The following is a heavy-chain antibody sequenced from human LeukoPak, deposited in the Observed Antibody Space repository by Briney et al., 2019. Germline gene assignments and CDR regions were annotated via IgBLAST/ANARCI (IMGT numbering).Heavy chain of an antibody. J-gene: IGHJ5*02. CDR1: GYTFTSYY. CDR2: INPSGGST. CDR3: ARGAAGQQLVRFWFDP. D-gene: IGHD6-13*01. Sequence: ASVKVSCKASGYTFTSYYMDWVRQAPGQGLEWMGIINPSGGSTSYAQKFQGRVTMTRDTSTSTVYMELSSLRSEDTAVYYCARGAAGQQLVRFWFDPWGQGTLVTVSS. V-gene: IGHV1-46*01.